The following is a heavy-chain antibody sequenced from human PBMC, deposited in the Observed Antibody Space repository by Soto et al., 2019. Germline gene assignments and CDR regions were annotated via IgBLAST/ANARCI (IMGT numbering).Heavy chain of an antibody. J-gene: IGHJ6*02. CDR2: INPNSGGT. CDR3: ARGRWLQLYYYGMDV. D-gene: IGHD1-1*01. CDR1: GYTFTGYY. Sequence: GASVKVSCKASGYTFTGYYMHWVRQAPGQGLEWMGWINPNSGGTNYAQKFQGWVTMTRDTSISTAYMELSRLRSDDTAVYYCARGRWLQLYYYGMDVWGQGTTVTVSS. V-gene: IGHV1-2*04.